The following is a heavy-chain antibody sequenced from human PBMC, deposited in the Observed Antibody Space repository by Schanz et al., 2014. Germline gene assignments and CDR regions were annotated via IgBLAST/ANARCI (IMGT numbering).Heavy chain of an antibody. CDR3: AKDPHRDYGGKPQTFDI. Sequence: QVQLVESGGGVVQPGRSLRLSCAASGFTFSAYGMHWVRQAPGKGLEWVAVIWFDGNNKFYADSVKGRFTISRDNSKNTLYLQMSSLRAEDTALYYCAKDPHRDYGGKPQTFDIWGQGTRVTVSS. CDR2: IWFDGNNK. V-gene: IGHV3-33*06. CDR1: GFTFSAYG. D-gene: IGHD4-17*01. J-gene: IGHJ4*02.